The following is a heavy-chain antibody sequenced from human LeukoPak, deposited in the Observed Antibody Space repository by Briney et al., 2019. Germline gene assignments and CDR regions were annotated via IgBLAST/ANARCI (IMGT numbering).Heavy chain of an antibody. CDR3: ARDLVAGLYYYYYGMDV. J-gene: IGHJ6*02. V-gene: IGHV3-21*01. CDR2: ITRSSSYI. Sequence: GGSLRLSCAASGFTFSSYSMNWVRQAPGKGLEWVSSITRSSSYIYYADSVKGRFTISRDNAKNSLYLQMNSLRAEDTAVYYCARDLVAGLYYYYYGMDVWGQGTTVTVSS. D-gene: IGHD6-19*01. CDR1: GFTFSSYS.